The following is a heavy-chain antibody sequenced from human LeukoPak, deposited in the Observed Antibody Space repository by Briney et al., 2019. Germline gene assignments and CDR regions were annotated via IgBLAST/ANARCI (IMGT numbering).Heavy chain of an antibody. CDR3: AKGPGGVAAAGTRTPFDY. CDR1: GFTFTNYW. Sequence: PGGSLRLSCAASGFTFTNYWMNWVRQAPGKGLEWVANIRQDGRAQNYVASVKGRFTISRDNAKNSLYLQMNSLRAEDTALYYCAKGPGGVAAAGTRTPFDYWGQGTLVTVSS. D-gene: IGHD6-13*01. V-gene: IGHV3-7*03. CDR2: IRQDGRAQ. J-gene: IGHJ4*02.